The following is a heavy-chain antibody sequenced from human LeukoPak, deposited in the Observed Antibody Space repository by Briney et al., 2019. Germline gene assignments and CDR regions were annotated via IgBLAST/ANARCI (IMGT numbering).Heavy chain of an antibody. D-gene: IGHD3-10*01. V-gene: IGHV3-7*01. J-gene: IGHJ6*04. Sequence: GGSLRLSCAASGFTFSSYWMSWVRQAPGKGLEWVANIKEDGSEKYYVDSVKGRFTISRDNAKKSLFLQMNSLRVEDTAVYYCARGSNLAVWGERATVTVSS. CDR1: GFTFSSYW. CDR3: ARGSNLAV. CDR2: IKEDGSEK.